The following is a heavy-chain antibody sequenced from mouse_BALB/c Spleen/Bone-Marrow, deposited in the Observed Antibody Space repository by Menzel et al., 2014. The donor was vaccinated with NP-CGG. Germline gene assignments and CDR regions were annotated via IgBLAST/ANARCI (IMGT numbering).Heavy chain of an antibody. J-gene: IGHJ4*01. CDR1: GFSLSSYG. CDR2: IWSDGNT. CDR3: ARNPYGNYAMDY. Sequence: VMLVESGPCLVAPSQSLSITCTVSGFSLSSYGVHWVRQPPGKGLEWLVVIWSDGNTTYNSALKSRLSISKDNSKSQVFLKMNSLQTDDTAMYYCARNPYGNYAMDYWGQGTSVTVSS. V-gene: IGHV2-6*02. D-gene: IGHD2-10*02.